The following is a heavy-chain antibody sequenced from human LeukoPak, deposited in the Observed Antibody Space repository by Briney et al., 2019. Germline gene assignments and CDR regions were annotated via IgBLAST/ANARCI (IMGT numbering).Heavy chain of an antibody. CDR2: IYYSGST. V-gene: IGHV4-59*01. J-gene: IGHJ4*02. Sequence: SETLSLTCTVSGGSISSYYWSWIRQPPGKGLEWIGYIYYSGSTNYNPSLKSLVTISVDTSKNQFSLKLSSVTAADTAVYYCARGKYSSFYYFDYWGQGTLVTVSS. CDR3: ARGKYSSFYYFDY. CDR1: GGSISSYY. D-gene: IGHD6-6*01.